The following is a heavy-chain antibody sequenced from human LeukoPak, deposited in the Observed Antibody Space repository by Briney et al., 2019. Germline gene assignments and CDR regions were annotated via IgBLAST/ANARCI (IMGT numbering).Heavy chain of an antibody. CDR1: GFTVSSNY. V-gene: IGHV3-53*01. Sequence: GGSLRLSCAASGFTVSSNYMSWVRQAPGKGLEWVSVIYSGGSTYYADSVKGRFTISRDNSKNTLYLQMNSLRAEDTAVYYCAKDERARTLYYYDSSGYYKYWGQGTLVTVSS. CDR2: IYSGGST. CDR3: AKDERARTLYYYDSSGYYKY. D-gene: IGHD3-22*01. J-gene: IGHJ4*02.